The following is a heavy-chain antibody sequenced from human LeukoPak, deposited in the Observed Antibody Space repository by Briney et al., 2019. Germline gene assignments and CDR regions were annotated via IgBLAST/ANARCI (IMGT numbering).Heavy chain of an antibody. V-gene: IGHV3-30*02. J-gene: IGHJ1*01. CDR3: ANGGGYFLH. Sequence: PGGSLRLSCVASGFTFRTYGMHWVRQAPGKELEWVAFIRFDGNTEKYADSVEGRFTVSRDNAKNTLYLQMDTLRPEDTALYYCANGGGYFLHWGQGTLVTVAS. D-gene: IGHD3-16*01. CDR1: GFTFRTYG. CDR2: IRFDGNTE.